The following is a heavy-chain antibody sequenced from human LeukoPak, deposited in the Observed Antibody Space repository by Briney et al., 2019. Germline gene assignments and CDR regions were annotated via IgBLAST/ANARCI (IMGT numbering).Heavy chain of an antibody. CDR1: GFTFSGPA. V-gene: IGHV3-73*01. Sequence: GGSLRLSCAASGFTFSGPAIHWVRQSFGKGLEWIGHIDKEKNSYATASAYAVSVEGRFTVSRDDSKNMAFLQMSGLKTEDTALYVCTRDSGSYNWLDPWGQGTLVTVSS. D-gene: IGHD1-26*01. CDR3: TRDSGSYNWLDP. CDR2: IDKEKNSYATAS. J-gene: IGHJ5*02.